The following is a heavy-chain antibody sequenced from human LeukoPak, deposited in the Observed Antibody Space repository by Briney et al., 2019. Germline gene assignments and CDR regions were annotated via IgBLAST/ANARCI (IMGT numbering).Heavy chain of an antibody. CDR2: ISSSSSYI. V-gene: IGHV3-21*04. D-gene: IGHD6-6*01. J-gene: IGHJ4*02. CDR3: AKDCIAALPNYFDY. CDR1: GFTFSSYT. Sequence: GGSLRLSCAASGFTFSSYTMNWVRQAPGKGLEWVSSISSSSSYIYYADSVKGRFTISRDNAKNSLYLQMNSLRAEDTAVYYCAKDCIAALPNYFDYWGQGTLVTVSS.